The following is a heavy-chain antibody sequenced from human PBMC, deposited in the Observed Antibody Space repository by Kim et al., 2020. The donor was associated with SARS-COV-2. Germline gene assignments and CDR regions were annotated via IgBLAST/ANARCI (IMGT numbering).Heavy chain of an antibody. D-gene: IGHD4-17*01. CDR3: AKDRGYGDLFDY. V-gene: IGHV3-9*01. J-gene: IGHJ4*02. CDR1: GFTFDDYA. Sequence: GGSLRLSCAASGFTFDDYAMHWVRQAPGKGLEWVSGISWNSGSIGYADSVKGRFTISRDNAKNSLYLQMNSLRAEDTALYYCAKDRGYGDLFDYWGQGTLVTVSS. CDR2: ISWNSGSI.